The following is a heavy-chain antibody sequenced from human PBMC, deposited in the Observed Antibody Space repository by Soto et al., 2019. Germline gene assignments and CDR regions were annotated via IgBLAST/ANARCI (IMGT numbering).Heavy chain of an antibody. CDR1: GGTFSSYA. CDR3: ARGPYWGVRATFDY. D-gene: IGHD1-26*01. V-gene: IGHV1-69*06. Sequence: QVQLLQSGAEVKKPGSSVKFSCKASGGTFSSYAISWVRQAPGQGLEWMGGSIPISGTANYAQKFQGRVTITADKSTSTADMELSSLRSEDTAVYDCARGPYWGVRATFDYWGQGTLVTVSS. CDR2: SIPISGTA. J-gene: IGHJ4*02.